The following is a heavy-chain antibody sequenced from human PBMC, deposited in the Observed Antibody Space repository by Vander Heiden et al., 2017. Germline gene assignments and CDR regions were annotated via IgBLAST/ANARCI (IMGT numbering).Heavy chain of an antibody. J-gene: IGHJ4*02. D-gene: IGHD3-16*01. V-gene: IGHV4-39*01. Sequence: QLQLQESGPGLVKPPATLSLTCTVSGASISSTYYWGWIRHPPGKGLEWIGSIFSTGTTYYNPALRSRLSISVDMSKNQFSLRLRSVTAADTALYYCAILIREGYNEFDYWGQGSLVTVSS. CDR3: AILIREGYNEFDY. CDR1: GASISSTYY. CDR2: IFSTGTT.